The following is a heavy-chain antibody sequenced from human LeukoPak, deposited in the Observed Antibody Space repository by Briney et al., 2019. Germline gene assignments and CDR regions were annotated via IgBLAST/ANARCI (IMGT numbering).Heavy chain of an antibody. D-gene: IGHD4-23*01. Sequence: PSGTLSLTCTVSGGSISSYYWSWIRQPPGKGLEWIGYIYYSGSTNYNPSLKSRVTISVDTSKNQFSLKLSSVTAADTAVYYCARAVRKLPYYFDCWGQGTLVTVSS. J-gene: IGHJ4*02. CDR3: ARAVRKLPYYFDC. CDR2: IYYSGST. CDR1: GGSISSYY. V-gene: IGHV4-59*01.